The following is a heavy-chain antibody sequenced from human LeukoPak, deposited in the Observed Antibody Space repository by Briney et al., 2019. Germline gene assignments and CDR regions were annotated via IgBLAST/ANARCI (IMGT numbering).Heavy chain of an antibody. CDR1: GYTFTTYW. CDR3: GRNGLGSSWFGFDY. CDR2: IYPGDSDP. D-gene: IGHD6-13*01. J-gene: IGHJ4*02. Sequence: GESLKISCKGSGYTFTTYWIGWVRQMPGKGLEWVGIIYPGDSDPRYSPSFQGQVTISADKSISTAYLQWSSLKASDTAMYYCGRNGLGSSWFGFDYWGQGTLVTVSS. V-gene: IGHV5-51*01.